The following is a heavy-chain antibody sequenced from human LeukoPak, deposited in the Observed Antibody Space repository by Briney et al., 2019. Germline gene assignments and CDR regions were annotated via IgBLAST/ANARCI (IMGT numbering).Heavy chain of an antibody. J-gene: IGHJ2*01. CDR1: GFTFRNYW. V-gene: IGHV3-74*01. Sequence: GGSLRLSCAASGFTFRNYWMHWVRQAPGKGLVWVSRTNPDGSNTNYADSVMGRFTISRDNAKNTLYLQMNGLRADDTAVYYCARENWYLDRWGRGTLVTVSS. CDR2: TNPDGSNT. CDR3: ARENWYLDR.